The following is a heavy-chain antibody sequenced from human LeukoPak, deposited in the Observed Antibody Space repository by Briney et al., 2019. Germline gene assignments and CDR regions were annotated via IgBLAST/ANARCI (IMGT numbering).Heavy chain of an antibody. D-gene: IGHD5/OR15-5a*01. Sequence: SQTLSLTFAISGDSVSRNSAAWNRIRQSPSRGLEWLGRTYYRSKWFNDYAVSVQSRITINPDTSTNQVSLQLNSVTPEDTAVYYCVRGVAVSGFDYWGQGTLVTVSS. V-gene: IGHV6-1*01. CDR1: GDSVSRNSAA. CDR2: TYYRSKWFN. J-gene: IGHJ4*02. CDR3: VRGVAVSGFDY.